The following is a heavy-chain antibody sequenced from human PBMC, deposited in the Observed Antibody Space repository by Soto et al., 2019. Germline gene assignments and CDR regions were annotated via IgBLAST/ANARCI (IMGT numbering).Heavy chain of an antibody. CDR1: GGTFSSYA. V-gene: IGHV1-69*13. CDR2: IIPIFGTA. CDR3: ARAKLVGGNPPEDYSYYGMDV. Sequence: GASVKVSCKASGGTFSSYAISWVRQAPGQGLEWMGGIIPIFGTANYAQKFQGRVTITADESTSTAYMELSSLRSEDTAVYYCARAKLVGGNPPEDYSYYGMDVWGQGTTVTVSS. D-gene: IGHD2-15*01. J-gene: IGHJ6*02.